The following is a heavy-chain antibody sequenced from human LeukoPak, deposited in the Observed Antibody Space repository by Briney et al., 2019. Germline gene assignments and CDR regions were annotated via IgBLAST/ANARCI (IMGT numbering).Heavy chain of an antibody. CDR1: GYSINSGFY. J-gene: IGHJ4*02. D-gene: IGHD2-15*01. Sequence: SETLSLTCDVSGYSINSGFYWGWIRRPPGKGLEWIASIYHSGSTYYNPSFKSRATISVDASENQFSLKVTSVTAADTAVYYCASRVTVAAAKNFDSWGQGTLVTVSS. V-gene: IGHV4-38-2*01. CDR3: ASRVTVAAAKNFDS. CDR2: IYHSGST.